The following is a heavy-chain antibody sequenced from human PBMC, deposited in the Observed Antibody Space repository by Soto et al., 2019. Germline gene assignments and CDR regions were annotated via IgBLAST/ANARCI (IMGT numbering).Heavy chain of an antibody. CDR3: ARAWSVGPLFDY. CDR1: GDSIDSGGYY. Sequence: QVQLQESGPGLVKPSQTLSLTCTVSGDSIDSGGYYWTWIRLHPRKGLEWIGHISYSGKTYFNPSLKSRIRILLDRSKTQFSLKLNSVTASVTTAYFWARAWSVGPLFDYWGQGTLVTVSS. J-gene: IGHJ4*02. V-gene: IGHV4-31*03. CDR2: ISYSGKT. D-gene: IGHD1-26*01.